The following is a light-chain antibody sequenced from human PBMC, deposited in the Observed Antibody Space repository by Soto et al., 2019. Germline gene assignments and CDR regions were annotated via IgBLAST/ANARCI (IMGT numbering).Light chain of an antibody. CDR3: CSYAGSYPFV. CDR2: DVT. CDR1: SSDVGGYNY. Sequence: QSVLTQPRSVSGSPGQSVTISCTGTSSDVGGYNYVSWYQQDPGKAPKLMIYDVTKRPPGVPDRFSGSKSGNTASLTISGLQAEDEADYYCCSYAGSYPFVFGTGTKVTVL. J-gene: IGLJ1*01. V-gene: IGLV2-11*01.